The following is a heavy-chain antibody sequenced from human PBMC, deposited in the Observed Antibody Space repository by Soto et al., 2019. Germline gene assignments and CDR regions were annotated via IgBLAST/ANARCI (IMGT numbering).Heavy chain of an antibody. CDR1: GGSVSSGSYY. Sequence: ILSLTCTVSGGSVSSGSYYWSWIRQPPGKGLEWIGYIYYSGSTNYNPSLKSRVTISVDTSKNQLSLKLSSVTAADTAVYYCAGSFYGNRWYYYYGMDVWGQGTTVTVSS. CDR3: AGSFYGNRWYYYYGMDV. D-gene: IGHD3-16*02. CDR2: IYYSGST. J-gene: IGHJ6*02. V-gene: IGHV4-61*01.